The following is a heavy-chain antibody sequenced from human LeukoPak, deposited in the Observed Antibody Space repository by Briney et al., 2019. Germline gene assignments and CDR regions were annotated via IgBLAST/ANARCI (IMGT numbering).Heavy chain of an antibody. CDR1: GFTVSSNY. Sequence: GGSLRLSCAASGFTVSSNYMSWVRQAPGKGLEWVSVIYSGGSTYSADSVKGRFTISRDNSKNTLYLQMNSLRAEDTVVYYCARDRFRGAFDIWGQGTMVTVSS. CDR2: IYSGGST. CDR3: ARDRFRGAFDI. J-gene: IGHJ3*02. V-gene: IGHV3-66*02.